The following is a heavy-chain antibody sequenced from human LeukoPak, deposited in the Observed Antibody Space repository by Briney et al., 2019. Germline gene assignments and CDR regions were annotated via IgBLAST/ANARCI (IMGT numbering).Heavy chain of an antibody. V-gene: IGHV1-8*01. D-gene: IGHD6-19*01. Sequence: ASVKVSCKASGYTFTSYDINWVRQATGQGLEWMGWMNPNSGNTGYAQKFQGRVTMTEDTSTDTAYMELSSLRSEDTAVYYCATDSSGIEYYFDYWGQGTLVTVSS. J-gene: IGHJ4*02. CDR1: GYTFTSYD. CDR3: ATDSSGIEYYFDY. CDR2: MNPNSGNT.